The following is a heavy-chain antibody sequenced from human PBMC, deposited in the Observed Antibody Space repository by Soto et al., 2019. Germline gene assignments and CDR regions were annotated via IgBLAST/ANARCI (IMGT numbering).Heavy chain of an antibody. CDR2: IYYDGNT. Sequence: PSETLSLTCTVSGGSITSSSHYWGWIRQPPGKGLECIANIYYDGNTYYNPSLQSRVTISLDTSKNQFSLKLTSVTAADTAVYYCARDKITGLFDYWGQGTLVTVSS. D-gene: IGHD2-8*02. V-gene: IGHV4-39*02. CDR1: GGSITSSSHY. CDR3: ARDKITGLFDY. J-gene: IGHJ4*02.